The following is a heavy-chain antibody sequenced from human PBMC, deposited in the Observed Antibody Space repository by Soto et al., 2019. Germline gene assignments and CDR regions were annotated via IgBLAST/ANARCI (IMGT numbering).Heavy chain of an antibody. D-gene: IGHD2-2*01. CDR3: ARDGIVVVPAAIVGYYYYYGMDV. V-gene: IGHV1-18*01. J-gene: IGHJ6*02. CDR2: ISAYNGNT. Sequence: ASVKVSCKASGYTVTSYGISWVRQAPGQGLEWMGWISAYNGNTNYAQKLQGRVTMTTDTSTSTAYMELRSLRSDDTAVYYCARDGIVVVPAAIVGYYYYYGMDVWGQGTTVTVS. CDR1: GYTVTSYG.